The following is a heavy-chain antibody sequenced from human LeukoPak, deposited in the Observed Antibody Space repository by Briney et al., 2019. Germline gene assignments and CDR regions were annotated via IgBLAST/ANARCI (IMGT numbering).Heavy chain of an antibody. V-gene: IGHV1-18*01. D-gene: IGHD2-21*02. Sequence: ASVKVSCKASGYTFTSYGISWVRQAPGQGLEWMGWISAYNGNTNYAQKLQGRVTMTTDTSTSTAYVELRSLRSDDTAVYYCARESYCGGDCYYQTNWFDPWGQGTLVTVSS. CDR2: ISAYNGNT. CDR1: GYTFTSYG. CDR3: ARESYCGGDCYYQTNWFDP. J-gene: IGHJ5*02.